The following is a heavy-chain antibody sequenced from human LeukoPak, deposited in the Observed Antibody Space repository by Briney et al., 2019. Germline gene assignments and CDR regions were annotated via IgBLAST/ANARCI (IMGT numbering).Heavy chain of an antibody. Sequence: GGSLRLSCAASGFTFNDYAMHWVRQAPGKGLELVSRISWNSGSIGYADSVKGRFTISRDNAKNSMYLQMNSLRAEDTALYYCAKGHDILSYYYGMDVWGQGTTVTVSS. CDR1: GFTFNDYA. D-gene: IGHD3-9*01. J-gene: IGHJ6*02. CDR3: AKGHDILSYYYGMDV. V-gene: IGHV3-9*01. CDR2: ISWNSGSI.